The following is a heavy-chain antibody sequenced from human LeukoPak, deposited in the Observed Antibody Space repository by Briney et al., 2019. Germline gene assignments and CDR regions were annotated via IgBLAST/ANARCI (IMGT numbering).Heavy chain of an antibody. CDR1: GFTFSRYG. V-gene: IGHV3-30*03. D-gene: IGHD3-22*01. J-gene: IGHJ6*03. CDR2: ISYDGRNK. Sequence: GGSLRLSCAASGFTFSRYGMHWVRQAPGKGLEWVAVISYDGRNKYYADSVKGRFTISRDNAKNSLYLQMNSLRAEDTAVYYCARPDSSGYYSDYYYMDVWGKGTTVTVSS. CDR3: ARPDSSGYYSDYYYMDV.